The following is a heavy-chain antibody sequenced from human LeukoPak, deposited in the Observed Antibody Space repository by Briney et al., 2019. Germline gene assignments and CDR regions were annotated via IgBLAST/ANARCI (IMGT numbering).Heavy chain of an antibody. CDR3: AREHSNYFDY. CDR1: GYTFTGYY. J-gene: IGHJ4*02. V-gene: IGHV1-2*06. D-gene: IGHD4-11*01. Sequence: ASVTVSCKDSGYTFTGYYMHLVRQAPGQGLEWMGRINPNSGGTNYAQKFQGRVTMTRDTSISTAYMELSRLRSDDTAVYYCAREHSNYFDYWGQGTLVTVSS. CDR2: INPNSGGT.